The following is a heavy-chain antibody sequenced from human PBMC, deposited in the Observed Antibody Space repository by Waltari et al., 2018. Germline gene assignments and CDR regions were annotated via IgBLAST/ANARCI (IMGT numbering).Heavy chain of an antibody. Sequence: EVQLVESGGGLVQPGGSLRLSCAASGFTFSSYWMHWVRQAPGKGLGWVSSINSEGSSTRHADAVKGRFTISRDNAKNTLYLQMNSLRAEDTAVYYCARGYCSSTSCYGIFDYWGQGTLVTVSS. CDR3: ARGYCSSTSCYGIFDY. CDR2: INSEGSST. CDR1: GFTFSSYW. V-gene: IGHV3-74*01. J-gene: IGHJ4*02. D-gene: IGHD2-2*01.